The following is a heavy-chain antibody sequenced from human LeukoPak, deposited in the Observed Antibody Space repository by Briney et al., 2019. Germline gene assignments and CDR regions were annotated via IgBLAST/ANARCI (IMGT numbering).Heavy chain of an antibody. D-gene: IGHD2-8*01. J-gene: IGHJ4*02. Sequence: PSETLSLTCTVSGGSISSYYWNWIRQPPGKGLEWIGYIYYSGSTNYNPSLKSRVTISVDTSKNQFSLKLSSVTAADTAVYYCARAAWIVLGYQYNFDYWGQGTLVTVSS. V-gene: IGHV4-59*12. CDR3: ARAAWIVLGYQYNFDY. CDR1: GGSISSYY. CDR2: IYYSGST.